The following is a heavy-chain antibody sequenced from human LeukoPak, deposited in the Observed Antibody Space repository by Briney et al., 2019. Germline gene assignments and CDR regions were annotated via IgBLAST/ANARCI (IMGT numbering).Heavy chain of an antibody. CDR1: GGSINSGGYY. V-gene: IGHV4-61*08. Sequence: SETLSLTCTVSGGSINSGGYYWSWIRQPPGKGLEWIGYIYYSGSTNYNPSLKSRVTISVDTSKNQFSPKLSSVTAADTAVYYCARGARGSYSYWGQGTLVTVSS. D-gene: IGHD1-26*01. CDR3: ARGARGSYSY. J-gene: IGHJ4*02. CDR2: IYYSGST.